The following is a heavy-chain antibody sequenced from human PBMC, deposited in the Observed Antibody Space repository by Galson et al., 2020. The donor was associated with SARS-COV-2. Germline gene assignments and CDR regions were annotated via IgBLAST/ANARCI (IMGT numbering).Heavy chain of an antibody. V-gene: IGHV4-38-2*02. CDR3: ARQVVNMIVLVTVPGGYVER. D-gene: IGHD3-22*01. CDR1: RPCVTTTNS. Sequence: SHPPTPPRTAPRPCVTTTNSSGWVRQPPGRVLECIGSVYPSGTSYSNPSLKSRVTISVDTSKNQFSLRLDSVTAADTALYYCARQVVNMIVLVTVPGGYVERCGGGTLVVVSS. J-gene: IGHJ2*01. CDR2: VYPSGTS.